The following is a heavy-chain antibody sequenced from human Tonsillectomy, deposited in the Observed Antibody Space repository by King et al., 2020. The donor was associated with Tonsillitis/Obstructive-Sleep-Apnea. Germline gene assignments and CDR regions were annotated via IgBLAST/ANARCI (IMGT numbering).Heavy chain of an antibody. CDR3: TLYYDFWTGYPYFDY. J-gene: IGHJ4*02. CDR1: GFTFSDYA. D-gene: IGHD3-3*01. CDR2: IRSKAYGGIT. Sequence: VQLVESGGGLVQPGRSLRLSCTASGFTFSDYAMRWVRQAPGKGLEWVGFIRSKAYGGITEYAASVKGRFTISRDDSKSIAYLQMSSLKTEDTAVYYCTLYYDFWTGYPYFDYWGQGTLVTVSS. V-gene: IGHV3-49*04.